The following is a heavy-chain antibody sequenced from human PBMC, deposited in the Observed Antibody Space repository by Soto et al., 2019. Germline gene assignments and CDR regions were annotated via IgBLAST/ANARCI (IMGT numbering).Heavy chain of an antibody. CDR3: ARGSYSYAGYGMDV. J-gene: IGHJ6*02. D-gene: IGHD5-18*01. Sequence: SETLSLTCTVSGGSISSYYWSWIRQPPGKGLEWIGYIYYSGSTNYNPSLKSRVTISVDTSKNQFSLKLSSVTAADTSLYYCARGSYSYAGYGMDVWGQGTTVTVSS. CDR2: IYYSGST. CDR1: GGSISSYY. V-gene: IGHV4-59*01.